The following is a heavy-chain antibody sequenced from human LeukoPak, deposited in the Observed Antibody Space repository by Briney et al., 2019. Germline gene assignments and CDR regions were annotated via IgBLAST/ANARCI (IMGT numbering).Heavy chain of an antibody. D-gene: IGHD6-6*01. CDR1: GDSVSSNSVA. Sequence: TLSLTCAISGDSVSSNSVAWNWIRQSPSRGLEWLGRTYYRSKWYNDYAVSVKSRITISPDTSKNQFSLQLNSVTPDDTAVYYCARVSSRVFDYWGQGTLVTVSS. V-gene: IGHV6-1*01. CDR3: ARVSSRVFDY. J-gene: IGHJ4*02. CDR2: TYYRSKWYN.